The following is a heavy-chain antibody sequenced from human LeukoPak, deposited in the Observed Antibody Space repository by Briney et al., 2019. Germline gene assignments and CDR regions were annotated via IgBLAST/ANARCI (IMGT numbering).Heavy chain of an antibody. CDR2: ISYDGSNK. Sequence: GGSLRLSCAASGFTFSSYGMHWVRQAPGKGPEWVAVISYDGSNKYYADSVKGRFTISRDNSKNTLYLQMNSLRAEDTAVYYCAKPYYDSSGYWNYFDYWGQGTLVTVSS. CDR3: AKPYYDSSGYWNYFDY. CDR1: GFTFSSYG. V-gene: IGHV3-30*18. D-gene: IGHD3-22*01. J-gene: IGHJ4*02.